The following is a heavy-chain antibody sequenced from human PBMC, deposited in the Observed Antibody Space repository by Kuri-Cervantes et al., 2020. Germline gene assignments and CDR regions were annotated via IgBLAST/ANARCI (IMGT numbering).Heavy chain of an antibody. Sequence: ESLKISCAVYGGSFSGYYWSWIRQPPGKGLEWIGEINHSGSTNYNPSLKSRVTISVDTSRNQFSLKLSSVTAADTAVYYCAREKAYCGGDCYSSGAFDIWGQGTMVTVSS. CDR3: AREKAYCGGDCYSSGAFDI. CDR1: GGSFSGYY. CDR2: INHSGST. D-gene: IGHD2-21*02. V-gene: IGHV4-34*01. J-gene: IGHJ3*02.